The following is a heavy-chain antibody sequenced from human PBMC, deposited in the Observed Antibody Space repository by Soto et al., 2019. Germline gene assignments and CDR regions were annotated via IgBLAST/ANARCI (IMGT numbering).Heavy chain of an antibody. CDR3: AKEPPRYCSGGSCYAFDI. J-gene: IGHJ3*02. Sequence: GGSLRLSCAASGFTFSSYAMSWVRQAPGKGLEWVSAISGSGGSTYYADSVKGRFTISRDNSKNTLYLQMNSLRAEDTAVYYCAKEPPRYCSGGSCYAFDIWGQGTMVTVSS. D-gene: IGHD2-15*01. CDR2: ISGSGGST. CDR1: GFTFSSYA. V-gene: IGHV3-23*01.